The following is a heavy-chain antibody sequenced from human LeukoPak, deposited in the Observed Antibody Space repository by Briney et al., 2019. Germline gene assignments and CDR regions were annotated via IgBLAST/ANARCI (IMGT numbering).Heavy chain of an antibody. J-gene: IGHJ3*02. V-gene: IGHV3-66*01. CDR1: GFTFSSYA. Sequence: PGGSLRLSCAASGFTFSSYAMSWVRQAPGKGLEWVTVIYSDGSRDYADSVKGRFTISRDNSKNTLYLQMNSLRVEDTAVYYCAREGWMTTARAFDIWGQGTMVTVSS. CDR3: AREGWMTTARAFDI. D-gene: IGHD4-11*01. CDR2: IYSDGSR.